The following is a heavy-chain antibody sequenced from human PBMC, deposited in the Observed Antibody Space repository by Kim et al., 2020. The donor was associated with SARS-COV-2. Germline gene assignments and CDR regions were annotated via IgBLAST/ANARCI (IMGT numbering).Heavy chain of an antibody. V-gene: IGHV3-23*03. D-gene: IGHD3-22*01. CDR1: GFTFSSYA. CDR2: IYSGGSST. J-gene: IGHJ4*02. CDR3: AKFRQGDSSGYYYDGDEDY. Sequence: GGSLRLSCAASGFTFSSYAMSWVRQAPGKGLEWVSVIYSGGSSTYYADSVKGRFTISRDNSKNTLYLQMNSLRAEDTAVYYCAKFRQGDSSGYYYDGDEDYWGQGTLVTVSS.